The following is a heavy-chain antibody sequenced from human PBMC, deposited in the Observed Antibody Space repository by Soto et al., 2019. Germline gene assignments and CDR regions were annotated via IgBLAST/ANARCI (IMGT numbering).Heavy chain of an antibody. CDR1: GFTFSSYA. Sequence: GGSLRLSCAASGFTFSSYAMHWVRQAPGKGLEWVAVISYDGSNKYYADSVKGRFTISRDNSKNTLYLQMNSLRAEDAAVYYCARVEYSSSSEYFQHWGQGTLVTVSS. CDR2: ISYDGSNK. J-gene: IGHJ1*01. V-gene: IGHV3-30*04. D-gene: IGHD6-6*01. CDR3: ARVEYSSSSEYFQH.